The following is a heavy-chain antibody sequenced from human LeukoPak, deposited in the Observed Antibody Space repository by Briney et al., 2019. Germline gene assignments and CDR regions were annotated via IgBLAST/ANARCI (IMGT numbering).Heavy chain of an antibody. D-gene: IGHD3-3*01. J-gene: IGHJ6*02. Sequence: SETLSLTCTVSGGSISSSSYYWGWLRQPPGTGLAWIGSIYYSGSTYYNPSLKSRVTISVDTSKNQFSLKLSSVTAADTAVYYCVSYYDFWSGYYRGTGMDVWGQGTTVTVSS. CDR3: VSYYDFWSGYYRGTGMDV. CDR1: GGSISSSSYY. V-gene: IGHV4-39*01. CDR2: IYYSGST.